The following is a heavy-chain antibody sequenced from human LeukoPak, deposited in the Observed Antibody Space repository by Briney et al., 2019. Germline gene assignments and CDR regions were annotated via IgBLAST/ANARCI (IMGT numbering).Heavy chain of an antibody. CDR2: ISYDGSNK. J-gene: IGHJ4*02. CDR3: AKDLDY. V-gene: IGHV3-30*18. CDR1: GFTFSSYG. Sequence: GGSLRLSCAASGFTFSSYGMHWVRQAPGKGLEWVAVISYDGSNKYYADSVKGRFTISRDNSKNTLYLQMNSLRAEDTAVYYCAKDLDYWGQGTLVTVSS.